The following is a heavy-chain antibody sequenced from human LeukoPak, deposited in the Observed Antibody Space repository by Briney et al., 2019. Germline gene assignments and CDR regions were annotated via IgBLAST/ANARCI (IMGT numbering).Heavy chain of an antibody. CDR2: ISYDGSNK. J-gene: IGHJ4*02. CDR3: AKDLDY. V-gene: IGHV3-30*18. CDR1: GFTFSSYG. Sequence: GGSLRLSCAASGFTFSSYGMHWVRQAPGKGLEWVAVISYDGSNKYYADSVKGRFTISRDNSKNTLYLQMNSLRAEDTAVYYCAKDLDYWGQGTLVTVSS.